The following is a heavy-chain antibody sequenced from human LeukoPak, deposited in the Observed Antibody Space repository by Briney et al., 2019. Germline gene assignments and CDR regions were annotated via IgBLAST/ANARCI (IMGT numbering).Heavy chain of an antibody. Sequence: SETLSLTCTVSGGSISSYYWSWIRQPPGEGLEWIGYIYYSVSTNYNPSLKRRVTISVDTSKNQSSLKLSSVTAADTAVYYCASTRQAAAAYYFDYWGQGTLVTVSS. D-gene: IGHD6-13*01. V-gene: IGHV4-59*01. J-gene: IGHJ4*02. CDR2: IYYSVST. CDR3: ASTRQAAAAYYFDY. CDR1: GGSISSYY.